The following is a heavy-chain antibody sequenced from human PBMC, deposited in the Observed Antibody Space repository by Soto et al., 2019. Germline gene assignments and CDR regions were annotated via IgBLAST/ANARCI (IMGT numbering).Heavy chain of an antibody. V-gene: IGHV5-51*01. J-gene: IGHJ6*02. CDR1: GYSFSTYW. CDR2: IYPYDSDT. CDR3: ALSDGVPYAMDNFALDV. D-gene: IGHD1-20*01. Sequence: GESLKISCKGSGYSFSTYWIGWVRRMPGKGLEWMGIIYPYDSDTRYSPSFQGQVTISADKSVSTAYLQWSSLQASDTAMYYCALSDGVPYAMDNFALDVWRDGSTVNVS.